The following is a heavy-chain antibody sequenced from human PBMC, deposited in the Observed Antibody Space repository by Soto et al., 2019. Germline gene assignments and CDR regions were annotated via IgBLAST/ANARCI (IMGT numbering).Heavy chain of an antibody. CDR3: AREKGYDFWSGYSPNYYYYYMDV. V-gene: IGHV1-3*01. D-gene: IGHD3-3*01. CDR2: INAGNGNT. Sequence: ASVKVSCKASGYTFTSYAMRWVRQAPGQRLEWMGWINAGNGNTKYSQKFQGRVTITRDTSASTAYMELSSLRSEDTAVYYCAREKGYDFWSGYSPNYYYYYMDVWGKGTTVTVSS. CDR1: GYTFTSYA. J-gene: IGHJ6*03.